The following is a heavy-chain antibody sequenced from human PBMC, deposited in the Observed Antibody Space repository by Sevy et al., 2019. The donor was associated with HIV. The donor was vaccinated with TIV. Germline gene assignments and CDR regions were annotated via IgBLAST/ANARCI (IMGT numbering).Heavy chain of an antibody. CDR3: TTDGYDYVWGSYSTHDY. Sequence: GGSLRLSCAASGFTFSNAWMSWVRQAPGKGLEWVGRIKSKTDGGTTDYAAPVKGRFTISRDDSKNTLYLQMNSLKTEDTVVYYCTTDGYDYVWGSYSTHDYWGQGTLVTVSS. CDR2: IKSKTDGGTT. V-gene: IGHV3-15*01. CDR1: GFTFSNAW. J-gene: IGHJ4*02. D-gene: IGHD3-16*01.